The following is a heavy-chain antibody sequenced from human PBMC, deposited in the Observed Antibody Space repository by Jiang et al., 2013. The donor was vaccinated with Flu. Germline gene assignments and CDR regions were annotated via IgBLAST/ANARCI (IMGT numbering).Heavy chain of an antibody. Sequence: GPGLVKPSETLSLTCTVSGDSISSYFWSWIRQPPGKGLEWMGCIENRGNTNYNPSLKSRVAISVDTSKNQISLKVRSVTVADTAIYYCARHGNRYVESLGWIGPWGQGNLVTVSS. CDR3: ARHGNRYVESLGWIGP. J-gene: IGHJ5*02. CDR2: IENRGNT. V-gene: IGHV4-59*08. CDR1: GDSISSYF. D-gene: IGHD3-9*01.